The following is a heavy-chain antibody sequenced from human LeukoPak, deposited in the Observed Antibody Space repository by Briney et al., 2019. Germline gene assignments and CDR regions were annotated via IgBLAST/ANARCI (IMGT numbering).Heavy chain of an antibody. J-gene: IGHJ4*02. D-gene: IGHD3-10*01. CDR3: ASSSVYGSGLPIDY. CDR1: GYTXTGYY. V-gene: IGHV1-2*02. CDR2: IDPNSGGT. Sequence: ASVKVSCKASGYTXTGYYMHWVRQAPGQGLEWMGWIDPNSGGTNYAQKFQGRVTMTRDTSISTAYMELSRLRSDDTAVYYCASSSVYGSGLPIDYWGQGILVTVSS.